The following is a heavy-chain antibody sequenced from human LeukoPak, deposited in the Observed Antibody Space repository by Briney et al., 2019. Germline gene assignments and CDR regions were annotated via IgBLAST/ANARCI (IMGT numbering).Heavy chain of an antibody. D-gene: IGHD6-6*01. J-gene: IGHJ4*02. CDR3: ARDSSSYYFDY. CDR1: GFRVTRNY. CDR2: IYTGGTT. V-gene: IGHV3-66*01. Sequence: GGSLRLSCPASGFRVTRNYMNWVRQAPGKGLEWVSIIYTGGTTHYADSLNDRFTISRDDSINTLYLQMNSLRAEDTAVYYCARDSSSYYFDYWCQGTLVTVSS.